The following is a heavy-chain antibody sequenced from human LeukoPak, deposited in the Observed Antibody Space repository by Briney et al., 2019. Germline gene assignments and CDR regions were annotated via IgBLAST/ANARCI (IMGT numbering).Heavy chain of an antibody. Sequence: GGSLRLSCAASGFTLSRYAMSWVRQAPGKGLDWVSSISGSGAITYYADSVKGRFSISRDNSKNALYLQLNSLRAEDTALYFSPNTAYDILTSPFDYWGQGTLVTVSS. CDR3: PNTAYDILTSPFDY. V-gene: IGHV3-23*01. CDR2: ISGSGAIT. D-gene: IGHD3-9*01. J-gene: IGHJ4*02. CDR1: GFTLSRYA.